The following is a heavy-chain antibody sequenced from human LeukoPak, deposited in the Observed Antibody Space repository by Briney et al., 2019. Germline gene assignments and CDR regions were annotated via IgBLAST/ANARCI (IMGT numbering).Heavy chain of an antibody. CDR2: IDPSSTYI. V-gene: IGHV3-21*04. J-gene: IGHJ4*02. CDR1: GFTFRSYS. Sequence: GGSLRLSCAASGFTFRSYSMNWVRQAPGKGLEWVSAIDPSSTYIYYADSVKGRFTISRDNAENSLYLQMNSLRAEDTAFYFCARENGHIYGYAFLDQWGQGTLVTVSS. D-gene: IGHD5-18*01. CDR3: ARENGHIYGYAFLDQ.